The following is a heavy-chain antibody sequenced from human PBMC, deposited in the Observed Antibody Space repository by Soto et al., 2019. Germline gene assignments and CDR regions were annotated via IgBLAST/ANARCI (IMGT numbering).Heavy chain of an antibody. J-gene: IGHJ4*02. CDR2: SRDKVHSHTT. CDR1: GFTFSDHY. CDR3: ARGVVSTGYVDY. V-gene: IGHV3-72*01. Sequence: EVQLAESGGGLVQPGGSLRLSCAASGFTFSDHYMDWVRQAPGKGLEWVGRSRDKVHSHTTEYAASVKGRFTISRGDSENSLYLQMNSLKTEYTAVYYCARGVVSTGYVDYWGQGTLVTVSS. D-gene: IGHD5-12*01.